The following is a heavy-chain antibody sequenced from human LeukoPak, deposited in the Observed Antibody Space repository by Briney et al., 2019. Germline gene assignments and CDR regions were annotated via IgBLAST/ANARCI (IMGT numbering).Heavy chain of an antibody. V-gene: IGHV4-61*01. Sequence: TTSETLSLTCTVSGGSISSGSYYWSWIRQPPGKGLEWIGYIYYSGSTNYNPSLKSRVTISVDTSKNQFSLKLSSVTAADTAVYYCARDVRVRGYSGYGAFDIWGQGTMVTVSS. J-gene: IGHJ3*02. CDR2: IYYSGST. CDR1: GGSISSGSYY. D-gene: IGHD5-12*01. CDR3: ARDVRVRGYSGYGAFDI.